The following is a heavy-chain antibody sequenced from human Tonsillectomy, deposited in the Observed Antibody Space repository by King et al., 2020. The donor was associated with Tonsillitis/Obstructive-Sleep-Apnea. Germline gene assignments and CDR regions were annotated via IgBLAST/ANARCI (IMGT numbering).Heavy chain of an antibody. Sequence: VQLVESGAEVKKPGESLKISCKGSGYSFTTYWIVWVRQMPGKGLEWMGIIYPDDSNTRYSPSFQGQVTISADKSISTAYLQGSSLKASDTAMYYCARLISVAGTDNWFDPWGQGTLVTVSS. J-gene: IGHJ5*02. CDR1: GYSFTTYW. CDR3: ARLISVAGTDNWFDP. CDR2: IYPDDSNT. D-gene: IGHD6-19*01. V-gene: IGHV5-51*01.